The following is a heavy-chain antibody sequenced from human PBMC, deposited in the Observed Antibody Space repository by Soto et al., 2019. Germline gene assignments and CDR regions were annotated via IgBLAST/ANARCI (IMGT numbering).Heavy chain of an antibody. CDR2: ISAYNGNT. V-gene: IGHV1-18*01. CDR1: GYTFTSYG. J-gene: IGHJ6*02. CDR3: ARDKDRLQFDGNYYYAMDV. D-gene: IGHD5-12*01. Sequence: ASVKVSCKASGYTFTSYGISWVRQAPGQRLEWMGWISAYNGNTNYAQKLQGRVTMTTDTSTSTAYMELRSLRSDDTAVYYCARDKDRLQFDGNYYYAMDVWGQGTTVTVSS.